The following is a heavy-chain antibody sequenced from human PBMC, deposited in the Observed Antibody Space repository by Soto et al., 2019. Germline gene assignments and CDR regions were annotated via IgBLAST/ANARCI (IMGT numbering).Heavy chain of an antibody. D-gene: IGHD2-2*03. Sequence: SETLSLTCTVSGGSISSYYWSWIRQPPGKGLEWIGYIYYSGSTNYNPSLKSRVTISVDTSKNQFSLKLSSVTAADTAVYYCAREGGYCSSTSCPREYNWFDPWGQGTLVTVSS. CDR2: IYYSGST. CDR3: AREGGYCSSTSCPREYNWFDP. J-gene: IGHJ5*02. CDR1: GGSISSYY. V-gene: IGHV4-59*01.